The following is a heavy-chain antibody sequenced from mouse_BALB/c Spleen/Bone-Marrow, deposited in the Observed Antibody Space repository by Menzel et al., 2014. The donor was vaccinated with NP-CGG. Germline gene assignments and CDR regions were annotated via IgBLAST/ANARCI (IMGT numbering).Heavy chain of an antibody. CDR1: GYTFTSYW. Sequence: VQLQQSGAEPVRPGASVKLSCKASGYTFTSYWINWVKQRPGQGLEWIGNIYPSDSYTNYNQKFKDKATLTVDKSSSTAYMHLSSPTSEDSAVYYCTLLSPMDYWGQGTSLTVSS. J-gene: IGHJ4*01. D-gene: IGHD2-1*01. V-gene: IGHV1-69*02. CDR2: IYPSDSYT. CDR3: TLLSPMDY.